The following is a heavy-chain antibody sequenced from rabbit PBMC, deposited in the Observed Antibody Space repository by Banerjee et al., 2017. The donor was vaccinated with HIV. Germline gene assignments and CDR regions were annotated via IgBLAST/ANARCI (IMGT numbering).Heavy chain of an antibody. D-gene: IGHD4-1*01. CDR3: ARGDGSSGWGGL. V-gene: IGHV1S45*01. Sequence: QEQLVESGGGLVQPEGSLTLTCKASGIDFSSNAMSWVRQAPGKGLEWIGCIYAGSNVTDYASWVNGRFTISKTSSTTVTLQMTSLTAADTATHFCARGDGSSGWGGLWGPGTLVTVS. J-gene: IGHJ4*01. CDR1: GIDFSSNA. CDR2: IYAGSNVT.